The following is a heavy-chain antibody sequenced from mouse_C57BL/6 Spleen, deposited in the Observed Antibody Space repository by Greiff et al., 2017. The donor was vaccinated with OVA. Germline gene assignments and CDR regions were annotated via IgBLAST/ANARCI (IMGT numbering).Heavy chain of an antibody. CDR1: GYTFTDYN. CDR3: ARQDYYGPGFAY. CDR2: INPNNGGT. J-gene: IGHJ3*01. V-gene: IGHV1-22*01. D-gene: IGHD1-2*01. Sequence: EVKLMESGPELVKPGASVKMSCKASGYTFTDYNMHWVKQSHGKSLEWIGYINPNNGGTSYNQKFKGKATLTVNKSSSTAYMELRSLTSEDSAVYYCARQDYYGPGFAYWGQGTLVTVSA.